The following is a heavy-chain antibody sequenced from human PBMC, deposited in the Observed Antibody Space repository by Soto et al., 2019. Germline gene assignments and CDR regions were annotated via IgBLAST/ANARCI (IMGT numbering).Heavy chain of an antibody. D-gene: IGHD3-3*01. CDR1: GYTFTDYY. J-gene: IGHJ2*01. Sequence: ASVKVSCKASGYTFTDYYMHWVRQAPGQGLEWMGWINPNSGGTKYAQKFQAWVTMTADTSISTAYLELSRLRSDHTAVYYCAREIRSGYYKYWYFDLWGRSTLVTVSS. V-gene: IGHV1-2*04. CDR2: INPNSGGT. CDR3: AREIRSGYYKYWYFDL.